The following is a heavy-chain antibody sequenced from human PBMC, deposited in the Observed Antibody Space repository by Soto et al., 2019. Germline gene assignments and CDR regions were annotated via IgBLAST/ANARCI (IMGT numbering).Heavy chain of an antibody. CDR3: VSRNYDYYDHDVGDY. CDR1: GFTFSSYA. Sequence: GGSLRLSCSASGFTFSSYAMHWVRQAPGKGLEYVSAISSNGGSTYYADSVKGRFTISRDNSKNTLYLQMSSLRAEDTAAYYCVSRNYDYYDHDVGDYWGQGTLVTVSS. J-gene: IGHJ4*02. CDR2: ISSNGGST. D-gene: IGHD3-22*01. V-gene: IGHV3-64D*06.